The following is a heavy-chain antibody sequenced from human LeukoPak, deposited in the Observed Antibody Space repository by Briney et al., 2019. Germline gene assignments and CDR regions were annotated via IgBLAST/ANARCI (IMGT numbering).Heavy chain of an antibody. V-gene: IGHV4-59*01. CDR2: VYYTGNT. J-gene: IGHJ4*02. D-gene: IGHD2-21*01. CDR3: ARSHPGYFYSDF. CDR1: SGSITNYY. Sequence: SETPSLTCTVSSGSITNYYWNWFRQPPGKGLEWIGYVYYTGNTNYKSSLKSRVIMSVDTSKNHFSLKLSSVAAADTAVYYCARSHPGYFYSDFWGQGTVVTVSS.